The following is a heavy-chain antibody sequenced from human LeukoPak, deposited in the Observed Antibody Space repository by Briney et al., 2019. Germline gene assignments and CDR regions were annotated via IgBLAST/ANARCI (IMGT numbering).Heavy chain of an antibody. CDR2: IYYSGST. CDR3: ARSNYDILTGYHYNWFDP. D-gene: IGHD3-9*01. V-gene: IGHV4-59*08. Sequence: SETLSLTCTVSGGSISSYYWSWIRQPPGKGLEWIEYIYYSGSTNYNPSLKSRVTISVDTSKNQFSLKLSSVTAADTAVYYCARSNYDILTGYHYNWFDPWGQGTLVTVSS. J-gene: IGHJ5*02. CDR1: GGSISSYY.